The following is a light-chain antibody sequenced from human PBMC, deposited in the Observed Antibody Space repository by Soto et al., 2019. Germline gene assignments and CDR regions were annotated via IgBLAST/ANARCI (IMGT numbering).Light chain of an antibody. V-gene: IGKV1-27*01. J-gene: IGKJ1*01. CDR2: GAS. Sequence: DIQMTQSPSSLSASVGDRVTITCRARQGISNYLAWYQQKPGKVPKLLIYGASTLQSVVPSRFSGSGSGTDFTLTISSLRPEDVATYYCQKYNTAPKTFGQGTKVQIK. CDR1: QGISNY. CDR3: QKYNTAPKT.